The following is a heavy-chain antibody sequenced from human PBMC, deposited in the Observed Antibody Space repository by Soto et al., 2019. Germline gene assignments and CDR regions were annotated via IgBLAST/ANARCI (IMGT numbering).Heavy chain of an antibody. CDR3: ARYREAGYNFYYGMDV. J-gene: IGHJ6*02. D-gene: IGHD6-19*01. Sequence: SETLSLTCSVSGADINTYSWTWIRQPAGKGLEWIGRIYTSASINYNPSLRGRVTLSVDTSTNQVSLKLASVTAADTAVYYCARYREAGYNFYYGMDVWGQGTTVTVSS. V-gene: IGHV4-4*07. CDR1: GADINTYS. CDR2: IYTSASI.